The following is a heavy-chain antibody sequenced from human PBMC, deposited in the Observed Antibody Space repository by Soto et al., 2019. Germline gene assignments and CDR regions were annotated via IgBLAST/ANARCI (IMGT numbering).Heavy chain of an antibody. Sequence: SETLSLTCAVSGGSITSRSHYWGWIRQPPGKGLECIANIYYDGNTYYNPSLKSRVTISLDTSRNQFSLRLNSVTAADTAVYYCARSSITPRLFMYPFDYWGQGTLVTVS. V-gene: IGHV4-39*01. D-gene: IGHD6-6*01. CDR3: ARSSITPRLFMYPFDY. J-gene: IGHJ4*02. CDR2: IYYDGNT. CDR1: GGSITSRSHY.